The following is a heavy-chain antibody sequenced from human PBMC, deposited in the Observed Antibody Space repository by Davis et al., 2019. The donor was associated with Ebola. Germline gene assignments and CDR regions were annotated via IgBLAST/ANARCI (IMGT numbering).Heavy chain of an antibody. CDR3: AKASGSGSYYGY. V-gene: IGHV3-23*01. D-gene: IGHD1-26*01. CDR2: ISGSGGSI. Sequence: GESLKISCASSGFTFSSYAMSWVRQAPGKGLEWVSAISGSGGSIYYADSVKGRFTISRDNSKNTLYLQMNSLRAEDTAVYYCAKASGSGSYYGYWGQGTLVTVSS. CDR1: GFTFSSYA. J-gene: IGHJ4*02.